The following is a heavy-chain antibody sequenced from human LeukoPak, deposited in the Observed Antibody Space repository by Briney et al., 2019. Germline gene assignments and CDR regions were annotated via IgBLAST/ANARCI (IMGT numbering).Heavy chain of an antibody. CDR3: AGDDSSSWWSY. V-gene: IGHV4-59*01. J-gene: IGHJ4*02. D-gene: IGHD6-13*01. Sequence: SETLSLTCTVSGGSISSYYWNWIRQPPGKGLEWIGNSYYSGSTKYNPSLKSRVTISVDTSKNQFSLKVNSVTAADTAVYYCAGDDSSSWWSYWGQGTLVTVSS. CDR2: SYYSGST. CDR1: GGSISSYY.